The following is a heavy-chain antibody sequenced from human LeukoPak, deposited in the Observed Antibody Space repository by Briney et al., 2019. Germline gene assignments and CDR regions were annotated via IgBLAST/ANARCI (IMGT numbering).Heavy chain of an antibody. CDR1: GVTFSSHG. Sequence: GGSLRLSCAASGVTFSSHGMSWVRQAPGKGLEWVSSITDSGSGTCYADSVKGRFTMSRDNSENTLYLQMNSLRAEDTAVYYCAKNLLGSESFSWYFDLWGRGTLVTVSS. J-gene: IGHJ2*01. CDR2: ITDSGSGT. CDR3: AKNLLGSESFSWYFDL. D-gene: IGHD1-26*01. V-gene: IGHV3-23*01.